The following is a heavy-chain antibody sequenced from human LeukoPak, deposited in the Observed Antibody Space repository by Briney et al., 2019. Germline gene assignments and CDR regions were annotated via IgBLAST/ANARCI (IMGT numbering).Heavy chain of an antibody. Sequence: SETLSLTCTVSGGSINSYYWSWIRQPPGKGLEWIGYIYYSGSTNYNPSLKSRVTISVDTSKNQFSLKLSSVTAADTAVYYCARGGYGDAFDIWGQGTMVTVSS. CDR2: IYYSGST. J-gene: IGHJ3*02. CDR3: ARGGYGDAFDI. V-gene: IGHV4-59*01. CDR1: GGSINSYY. D-gene: IGHD6-25*01.